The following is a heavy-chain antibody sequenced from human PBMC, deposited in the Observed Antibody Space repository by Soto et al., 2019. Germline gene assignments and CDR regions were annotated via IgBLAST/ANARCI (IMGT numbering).Heavy chain of an antibody. CDR3: ARDIAVAGRVYYGMDV. CDR1: GDSVSSNSAA. Sequence: SQTLSLTCAISGDSVSSNSAAWNWIRQSPSRGLEWLGRTYYRSKWYNDYAVSVKSRITINPDTSKNQFSLQLNSVTPEDTAVYYCARDIAVAGRVYYGMDVWGQGTTATVYS. V-gene: IGHV6-1*01. CDR2: TYYRSKWYN. J-gene: IGHJ6*02. D-gene: IGHD6-19*01.